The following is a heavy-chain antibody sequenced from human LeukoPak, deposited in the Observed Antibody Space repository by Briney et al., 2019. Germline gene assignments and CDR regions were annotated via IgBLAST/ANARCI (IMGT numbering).Heavy chain of an antibody. CDR3: ARDWVARGGDYMDV. J-gene: IGHJ6*03. D-gene: IGHD1-26*01. CDR1: GFTFSSYS. CDR2: ISGSGTFI. Sequence: KSGGSLRLSCAASGFTFSSYSMNWVRQAPEKGLDWVSSISGSGTFIYYADSVKGRFIISRDIGKNSVYLQMNSLRAEDTGVYYCARDWVARGGDYMDVWGKGTTVTISS. V-gene: IGHV3-21*01.